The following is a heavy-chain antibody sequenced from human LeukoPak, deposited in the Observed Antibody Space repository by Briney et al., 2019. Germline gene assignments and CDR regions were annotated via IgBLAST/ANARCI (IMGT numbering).Heavy chain of an antibody. V-gene: IGHV3-30-3*01. J-gene: IGHJ6*02. CDR2: ISYDGSNK. Sequence: GGSLRLSCAASGFTFSSYAMHWVRQAPGKGLEWVAVISYDGSNKYYADSVKGRFTISRDNSKNTLDLQMNSLRAEDTAVYYCARDSYGMDVWGQGTTVTVSS. CDR1: GFTFSSYA. CDR3: ARDSYGMDV.